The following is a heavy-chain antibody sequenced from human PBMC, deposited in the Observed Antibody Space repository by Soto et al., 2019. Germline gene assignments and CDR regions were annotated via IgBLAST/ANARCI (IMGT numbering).Heavy chain of an antibody. Sequence: QVQLQERGQGLLKPSRPLSLTSPFPVGSISSVGNYWSWIGQHPGKGLEWIGYIYYSGSTYYNPSLKSRVTISVDTSKNQFSLKLSSVTAADTAVYYCARELPPYGMDVWGQGTTVTVSS. J-gene: IGHJ6*02. CDR1: VGSISSVGNY. CDR3: ARELPPYGMDV. V-gene: IGHV4-31*03. CDR2: IYYSGST.